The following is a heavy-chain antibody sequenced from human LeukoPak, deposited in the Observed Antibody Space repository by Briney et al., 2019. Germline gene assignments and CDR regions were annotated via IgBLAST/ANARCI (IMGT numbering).Heavy chain of an antibody. CDR3: ARDGAYCGGDCYSRGWFDP. CDR2: IIPIFGTA. Sequence: SVKVSCKASGGTFSSYATSWVRQALGQGLEWMGGIIPIFGTANYAQKFQGRVTITTDESTSTAYMELSSLRSEDTAVYYCARDGAYCGGDCYSRGWFDPWGQGTLVTVSS. D-gene: IGHD2-21*02. J-gene: IGHJ5*02. CDR1: GGTFSSYA. V-gene: IGHV1-69*05.